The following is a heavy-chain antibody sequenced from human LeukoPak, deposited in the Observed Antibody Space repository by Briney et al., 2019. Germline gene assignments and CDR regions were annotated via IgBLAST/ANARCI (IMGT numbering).Heavy chain of an antibody. Sequence: ASVKVSCKASGYTFTGYYLHWVRQAPGQGLEWMGWINPHSGVTTFPQKFRGRVTMTMDTSISTTYMELNRLRSDDTAVYYCARDQVAATSAHNFDCWGQGTLVTVSS. CDR2: INPHSGVT. J-gene: IGHJ4*02. CDR3: ARDQVAATSAHNFDC. V-gene: IGHV1-2*02. D-gene: IGHD1-26*01. CDR1: GYTFTGYY.